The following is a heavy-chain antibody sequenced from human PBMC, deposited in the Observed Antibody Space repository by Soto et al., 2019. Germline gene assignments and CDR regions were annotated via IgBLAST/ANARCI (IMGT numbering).Heavy chain of an antibody. D-gene: IGHD3-22*01. CDR3: AATMSSVYYYDSSGYHRYYYGMDV. J-gene: IGHJ6*02. CDR1: GFTFSSYA. CDR2: ISGSGGST. V-gene: IGHV3-23*01. Sequence: GGSLRLSCAASGFTFSSYAMSWVRQAPGKGLEWVSAISGSGGSTYYADSVKGRFTISRDSSKNTLYLQMNSLRAEDTAVYYCAATMSSVYYYDSSGYHRYYYGMDVWGQGTTVTVSS.